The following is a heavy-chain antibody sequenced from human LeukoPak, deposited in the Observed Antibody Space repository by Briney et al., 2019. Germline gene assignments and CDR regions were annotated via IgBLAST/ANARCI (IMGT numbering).Heavy chain of an antibody. J-gene: IGHJ4*02. D-gene: IGHD3-22*01. CDR3: ARAKGVSTGYRPTDY. CDR1: GFTFSSYS. CDR2: ITTSGGAK. Sequence: GGSLRLSCAASGFTFSSYSMNWVRQAPGKGLEWISYITTSGGAKNYADSVKGRFTISRDNAENSLYLQMSSLRAEDTAVYYCARAKGVSTGYRPTDYWGQGTLVTVSS. V-gene: IGHV3-48*01.